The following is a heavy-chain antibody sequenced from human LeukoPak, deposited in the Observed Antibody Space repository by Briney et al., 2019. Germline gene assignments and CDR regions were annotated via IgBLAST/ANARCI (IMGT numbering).Heavy chain of an antibody. D-gene: IGHD3-3*01. CDR3: AREYNDFSYYYYYGMDV. Sequence: SETLSLTCVVYGGPFSGYYRSWIRQPPGKGLEWIGEINHSGITRYNPSLKSRVTISVDTSKNQFSLKLNSVTAADTAVYYCAREYNDFSYYYYYGMDVWGQGTTVTVSS. CDR2: INHSGIT. CDR1: GGPFSGYY. J-gene: IGHJ6*02. V-gene: IGHV4-34*01.